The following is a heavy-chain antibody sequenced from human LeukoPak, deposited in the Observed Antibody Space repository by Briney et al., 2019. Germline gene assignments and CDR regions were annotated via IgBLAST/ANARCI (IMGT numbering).Heavy chain of an antibody. CDR2: ISGDGGST. V-gene: IGHV3-43*02. CDR1: GFTFDDYA. CDR3: AKEIRTVPGFYGWFDP. Sequence: GESLKISCAASGFTFDDYAMHWVRQAPGKGLEWVSLISGDGGSTYYADSVKGRFTISRDNSKNSLYLQMNSLRADDTAEYYCAKEIRTVPGFYGWFDPWGQGTLVTVSS. J-gene: IGHJ5*02. D-gene: IGHD6-19*01.